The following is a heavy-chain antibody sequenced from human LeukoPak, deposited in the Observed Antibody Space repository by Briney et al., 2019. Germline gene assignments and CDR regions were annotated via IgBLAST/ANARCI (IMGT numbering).Heavy chain of an antibody. CDR3: VRDGVGAPPFDY. CDR1: GFAFTSYW. Sequence: GGSLRLSCAASGFAFTSYWMSWVRQAPGMGLEWVANIAQDGSEKYYVDSVKGRFTISRDNAKNSLYLQMNSLRAEDTAVYYCVRDGVGAPPFDYWGQGALVTVSS. D-gene: IGHD1-26*01. V-gene: IGHV3-7*03. J-gene: IGHJ4*02. CDR2: IAQDGSEK.